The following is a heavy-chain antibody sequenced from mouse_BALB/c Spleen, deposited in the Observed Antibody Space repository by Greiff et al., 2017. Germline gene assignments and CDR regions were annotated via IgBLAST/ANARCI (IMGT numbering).Heavy chain of an antibody. CDR1: GFNIKDTY. D-gene: IGHD1-1*01. CDR2: IDPANGNT. V-gene: IGHV14-3*02. CDR3: ARDYGSSYNFDY. J-gene: IGHJ2*01. Sequence: EVQLQQSGAELVKPGASVKLSCTASGFNIKDTYMHWVKQRPEQGLEWIRRIDPANGNTKYDPKFQGKATITADTSSNTAYLQLSSLTSEDTAVYYCARDYGSSYNFDYWGQGTTLTVSS.